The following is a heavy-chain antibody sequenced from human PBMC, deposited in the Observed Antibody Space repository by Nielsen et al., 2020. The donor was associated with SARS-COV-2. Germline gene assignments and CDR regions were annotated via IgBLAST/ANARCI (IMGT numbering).Heavy chain of an antibody. Sequence: SETLSLTCTVSGGSISSSSYYWGWIRQPPGKGLEWIGSIYYSGSTYYNPSLKSRVTISVDTSKNQFSLKLSSVTAADTAVYYCARVSSWSGYDYVADYWGQGTLVTVSS. D-gene: IGHD5-12*01. CDR3: ARVSSWSGYDYVADY. CDR1: GGSISSSSYY. V-gene: IGHV4-39*01. J-gene: IGHJ4*02. CDR2: IYYSGST.